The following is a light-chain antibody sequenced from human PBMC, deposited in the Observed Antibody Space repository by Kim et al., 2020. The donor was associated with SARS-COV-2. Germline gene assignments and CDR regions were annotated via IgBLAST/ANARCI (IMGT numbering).Light chain of an antibody. CDR2: DVS. V-gene: IGLV2-11*01. Sequence: GQSVTISCTGTSSDVGVYNYVSWYQQHPGKAPKLMIYDVSKRPSGVPDRFSGSKSGNTASLTISGLQAEDEADYYCCSYAGSYTEVFGGGTQLTVL. CDR1: SSDVGVYNY. J-gene: IGLJ2*01. CDR3: CSYAGSYTEV.